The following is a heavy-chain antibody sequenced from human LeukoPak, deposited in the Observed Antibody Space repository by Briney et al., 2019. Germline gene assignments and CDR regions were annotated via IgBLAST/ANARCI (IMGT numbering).Heavy chain of an antibody. Sequence: GSSVKVSYKASGGTFSSYAISWVRQAPGQGLEWMGGIIPIFGTANYAQKFQGRVTITADESTSTAYMELSSLRSEDTAVYYCARDIEGWVVPAALVGFDPWGQGTLVTVSS. CDR2: IIPIFGTA. CDR1: GGTFSSYA. V-gene: IGHV1-69*01. CDR3: ARDIEGWVVPAALVGFDP. D-gene: IGHD2-2*01. J-gene: IGHJ5*02.